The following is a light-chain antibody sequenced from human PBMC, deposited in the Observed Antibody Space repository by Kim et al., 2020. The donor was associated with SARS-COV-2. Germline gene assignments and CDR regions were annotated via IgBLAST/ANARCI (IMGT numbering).Light chain of an antibody. CDR2: EDR. CDR3: QAWDSSTVV. CDR1: ELGDKN. V-gene: IGLV3-1*01. Sequence: SVAPGQKAIITCSGNELGDKNVCWYQQKAGQSPVLVIYEDRKRPSGIPERVSGSNSGNTATLTISGTQAMDEADYYCQAWDSSTVVFGGGTKLTVL. J-gene: IGLJ2*01.